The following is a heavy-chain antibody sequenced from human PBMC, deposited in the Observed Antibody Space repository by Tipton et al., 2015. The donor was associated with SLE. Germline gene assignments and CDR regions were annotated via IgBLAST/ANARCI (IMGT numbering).Heavy chain of an antibody. Sequence: LRLSCTVSGGSISSYYWSWIRQPPGKGLEWIGYIYYSGSTNYNPSLKSRVTLSVDTSKNQFSLKLSSVTAADTAVYYCARDLAWSGFFDLWGRGTLVTVSS. CDR1: GGSISSYY. CDR2: IYYSGST. J-gene: IGHJ2*01. CDR3: ARDLAWSGFFDL. V-gene: IGHV4-59*12. D-gene: IGHD3-3*01.